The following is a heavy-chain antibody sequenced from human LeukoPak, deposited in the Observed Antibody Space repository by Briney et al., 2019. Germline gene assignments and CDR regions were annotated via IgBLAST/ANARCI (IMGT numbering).Heavy chain of an antibody. CDR1: GYSISCGYY. J-gene: IGHJ5*02. CDR3: ARLLMGAVAGTNWSDA. D-gene: IGHD6-19*01. Sequence: PSETLSLTRAVSGYSISCGYYWGWIRQPPGKGLAWLGSIYHSGSTYYNPSLKSRVTIPVDTSKNQFSLKLSSVAAADTAVYYCARLLMGAVAGTNWSDAWGEGTLVTVSS. V-gene: IGHV4-38-2*01. CDR2: IYHSGST.